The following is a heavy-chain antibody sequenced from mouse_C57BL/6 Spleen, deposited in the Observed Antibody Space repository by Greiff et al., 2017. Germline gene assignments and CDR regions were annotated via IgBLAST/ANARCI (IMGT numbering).Heavy chain of an antibody. Sequence: QVQLQQPRAELVRPGSSVKLSCKASGYTFTSYWMHWVKQRPIQGLEWIGNIDPSDSETHYNQKFKDKATLTVDKSSSTAYMQLSSLTSEDSAVYYCAPSHSKGGYFDYWGQGTTLTVSS. CDR2: IDPSDSET. V-gene: IGHV1-52*01. CDR3: APSHSKGGYFDY. CDR1: GYTFTSYW. J-gene: IGHJ2*01. D-gene: IGHD2-5*01.